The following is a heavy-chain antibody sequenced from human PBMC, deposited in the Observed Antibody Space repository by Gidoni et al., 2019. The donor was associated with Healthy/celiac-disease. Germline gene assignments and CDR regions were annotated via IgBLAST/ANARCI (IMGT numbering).Heavy chain of an antibody. Sequence: QVQLQQWGAGLLKPSEILSLTCAVYGGSFSGYYWSWIRQPPGKGLEWIGEINHSGSTNYNPSLKSRVTISVDTSKNQFSLKLSSVTAADTAVYYCARGRRSGSQGYYMDVWGKGTTVTVSS. CDR1: GGSFSGYY. J-gene: IGHJ6*03. CDR2: INHSGST. V-gene: IGHV4-34*01. D-gene: IGHD3-10*01. CDR3: ARGRRSGSQGYYMDV.